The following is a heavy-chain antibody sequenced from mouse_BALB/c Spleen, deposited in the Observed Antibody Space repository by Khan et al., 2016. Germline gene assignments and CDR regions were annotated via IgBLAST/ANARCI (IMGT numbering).Heavy chain of an antibody. CDR2: ISYSGTT. Sequence: EVQLQESGPGLVKPSQSLSLTCTVTGYSITSDYAWNWIRQFPGNKLEWMGYISYSGTTTYNPSLKSRISITRDTSKNQFFLQLNSVTTEDTATYYCARWLDAMDYWGQGTSVTGSS. V-gene: IGHV3-2*02. D-gene: IGHD2-2*01. CDR3: ARWLDAMDY. J-gene: IGHJ4*01. CDR1: GYSITSDYA.